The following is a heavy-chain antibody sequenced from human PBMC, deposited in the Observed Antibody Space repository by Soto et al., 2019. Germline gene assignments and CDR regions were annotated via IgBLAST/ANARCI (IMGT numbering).Heavy chain of an antibody. CDR1: GYNFARSS. J-gene: IGHJ4*02. V-gene: IGHV5-51*01. D-gene: IGHD3-3*01. Sequence: EVQLVQSGAEVKKPGESLRISCKASGYNFARSSIGWVRQMPGKGLEWVAIIYPGSSEITYSPSFQGRVITSADMSISTAYLQWSSLKASDTAIYYCAPYYNYWKIWGQGTLVTVSS. CDR3: APYYNYWKI. CDR2: IYPGSSEI.